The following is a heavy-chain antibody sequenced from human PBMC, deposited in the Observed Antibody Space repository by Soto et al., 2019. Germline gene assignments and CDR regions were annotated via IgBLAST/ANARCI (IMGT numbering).Heavy chain of an antibody. J-gene: IGHJ4*02. CDR1: GFTFSSYG. D-gene: IGHD3-22*01. CDR3: AKDPQYYYDSSGYFDY. V-gene: IGHV3-30*18. CDR2: ISYDGSNK. Sequence: QVQLVESGGGVVQPGRSLRLSCAASGFTFSSYGMHWVRQAPGKGLEWVAVISYDGSNKYYADSVKGRFTISRDNSKNTLYLQMNSLRAEDTAVYYCAKDPQYYYDSSGYFDYWGQGTLVTVSS.